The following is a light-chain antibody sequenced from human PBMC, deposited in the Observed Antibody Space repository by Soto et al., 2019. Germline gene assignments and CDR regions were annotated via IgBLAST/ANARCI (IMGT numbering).Light chain of an antibody. CDR3: QSYDATNQV. CDR1: SGSIASNY. V-gene: IGLV6-57*01. CDR2: EDN. Sequence: NFMLTQPHSVSESPGKTVIISCTRSSGSIASNYVQWYQQRPGSSPTTVIYEDNQRPSGVPDRFSGSIDSSSNSPSLTSSGLENEAESDYYCQSYDATNQVFGGGTKLTVL. J-gene: IGLJ3*02.